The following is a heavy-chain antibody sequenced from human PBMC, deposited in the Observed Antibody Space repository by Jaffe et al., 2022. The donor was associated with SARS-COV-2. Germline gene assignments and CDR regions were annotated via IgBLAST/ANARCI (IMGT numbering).Heavy chain of an antibody. Sequence: QVQLVQSGAEVKKPGSSVKVSCKASGGTFSSYAISWVRQAPGQGLEWMGGIIPIFGTANYAQKFQGRVTITADESTSTAYMELSSLRSEDTAVYYCASAGQTRFVGATNPEKPDAFDIWGQGTMVTVSS. CDR1: GGTFSSYA. D-gene: IGHD1-26*01. CDR3: ASAGQTRFVGATNPEKPDAFDI. V-gene: IGHV1-69*01. J-gene: IGHJ3*02. CDR2: IIPIFGTA.